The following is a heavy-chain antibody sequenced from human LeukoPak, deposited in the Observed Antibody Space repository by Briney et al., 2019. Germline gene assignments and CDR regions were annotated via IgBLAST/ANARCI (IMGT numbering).Heavy chain of an antibody. D-gene: IGHD2-2*01. CDR2: IGTSSGNT. CDR3: ARDTKYALDN. V-gene: IGHV3-48*01. J-gene: IGHJ4*02. CDR1: GFTFSSYS. Sequence: GGSLRLSCAASGFTFSSYSMNWVRQAPGKGLEWISYIGTSSGNTKYADSVKGRFTISGDKAKNSVYLQMNSLRVEDTAVYYCARDTKYALDNWGQGTLVTVSS.